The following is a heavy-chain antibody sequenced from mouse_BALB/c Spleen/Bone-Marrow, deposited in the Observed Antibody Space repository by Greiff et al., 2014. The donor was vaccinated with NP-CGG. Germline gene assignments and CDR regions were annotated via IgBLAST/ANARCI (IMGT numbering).Heavy chain of an antibody. J-gene: IGHJ3*01. D-gene: IGHD2-3*01. Sequence: VQLKESGGGLVKPGGSLKLSCAASGFTFSSYAMSWVRQTPEKRLEWVATISSGGSYTYYPDSVKGRFTISRENAKNTLYLQMSSLRSEDTAMYYCARLRDGYSAFAYWGQGTLVTVSA. CDR1: GFTFSSYA. CDR2: ISSGGSYT. V-gene: IGHV5-9-3*01. CDR3: ARLRDGYSAFAY.